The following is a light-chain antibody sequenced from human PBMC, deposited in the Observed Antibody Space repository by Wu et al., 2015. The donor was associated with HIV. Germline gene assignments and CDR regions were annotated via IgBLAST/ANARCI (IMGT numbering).Light chain of an antibody. J-gene: IGKJ5*01. Sequence: DIQMTQSPSTLSASVGDRVTITCRASQSINTWLAWYQQKPGKAPNLLIYKASSLESGVPPRFSGSGSGTEFTLTISSLQPDDFATYYCQQYNSYPITFGQGTRLEIK. V-gene: IGKV1-5*03. CDR1: QSINTW. CDR2: KAS. CDR3: QQYNSYPIT.